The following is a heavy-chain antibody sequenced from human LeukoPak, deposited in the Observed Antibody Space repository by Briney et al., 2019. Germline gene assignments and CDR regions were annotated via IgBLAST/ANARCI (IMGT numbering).Heavy chain of an antibody. V-gene: IGHV3-43*02. D-gene: IGHD3-22*01. Sequence: GGSLRLSCAASGFSFAYYAMHWVRQAPGKGLEWVSLITANGDSTYYADSVKGRFTISRDNSKNSLSLQMNSLRAEDTAVYYCARAGGSGCFDYWGQGTLVTVSS. CDR3: ARAGGSGCFDY. J-gene: IGHJ4*02. CDR2: ITANGDST. CDR1: GFSFAYYA.